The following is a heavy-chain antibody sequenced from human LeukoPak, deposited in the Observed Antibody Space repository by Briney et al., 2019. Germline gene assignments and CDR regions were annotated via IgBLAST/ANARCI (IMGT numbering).Heavy chain of an antibody. CDR3: ARGRGYCSSTSCYTTPRNWFDP. V-gene: IGHV4-38-2*01. Sequence: PSETLSLTCDVSAYSISRGYYWGWIRQPPGKGLEWIGSLYHTGSTYYNPSLKSRVTISVDTSKNQFSLKLSSVTAADTAVYYCARGRGYCSSTSCYTTPRNWFDPWGQGTLVTVSS. CDR1: AYSISRGYY. CDR2: LYHTGST. D-gene: IGHD2-2*02. J-gene: IGHJ5*02.